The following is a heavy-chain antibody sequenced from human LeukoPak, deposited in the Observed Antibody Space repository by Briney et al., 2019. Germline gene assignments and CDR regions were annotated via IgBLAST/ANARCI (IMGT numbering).Heavy chain of an antibody. J-gene: IGHJ4*02. Sequence: SVKGSCKASGYIFITYGINWVRQAPGQGLEWMGRIMPILGIANYAQKFQGRVTITADKSTSTAYMELSSLRSEDTAVYYCARDPMLSITMVRGVTYFDYWGQGTLVTVSS. V-gene: IGHV1-69*04. D-gene: IGHD3-10*01. CDR2: IMPILGIA. CDR1: GYIFITYG. CDR3: ARDPMLSITMVRGVTYFDY.